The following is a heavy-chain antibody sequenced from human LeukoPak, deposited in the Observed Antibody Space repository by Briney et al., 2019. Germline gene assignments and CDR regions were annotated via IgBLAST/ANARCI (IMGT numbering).Heavy chain of an antibody. Sequence: PGGSLRLSCAAPGFTFSGHWMGWVRQAPGKGLEWVGNINQGGSDKYYVDSVKGRFTISRDNANNLLYLQMNSLKGEDTAVYYCTRDRSRAEDDWGQGTLVTVSS. CDR1: GFTFSGHW. CDR2: INQGGSDK. J-gene: IGHJ4*02. D-gene: IGHD1-14*01. V-gene: IGHV3-7*01. CDR3: TRDRSRAEDD.